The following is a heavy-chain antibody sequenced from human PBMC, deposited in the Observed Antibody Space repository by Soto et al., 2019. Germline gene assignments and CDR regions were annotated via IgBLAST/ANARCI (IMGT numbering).Heavy chain of an antibody. V-gene: IGHV4-59*08. D-gene: IGHD3-9*01. CDR2: ICNSGTT. Sequence: SETLSLTCTVSGGSIRSYCWTWIRQPPGEGLEWIGCICNSGTTNYNPSLKSRVAISIDSQKSQFSLQLSSVTVADTAVYYCGRLEGLVTISYYFDYWGQGALVTVSS. CDR3: GRLEGLVTISYYFDY. CDR1: GGSIRSYC. J-gene: IGHJ4*02.